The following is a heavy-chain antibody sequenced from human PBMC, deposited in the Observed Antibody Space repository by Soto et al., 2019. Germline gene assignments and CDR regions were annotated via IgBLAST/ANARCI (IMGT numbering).Heavy chain of an antibody. CDR2: IYYSGST. V-gene: IGHV4-31*03. Sequence: QVQLQESGPGLVKPSQTLSLTCTVSGGSISSGGYYWSWIRQHPRKGLEWIGYIYYSGSTYYNPSLKSRVTISVATSKNQFSLKLSSLTAADTAVYYCARGSYGSSAFDVWGQVPIVTVSS. CDR1: GGSISSGGYY. CDR3: ARGSYGSSAFDV. J-gene: IGHJ3*01. D-gene: IGHD3-10*01.